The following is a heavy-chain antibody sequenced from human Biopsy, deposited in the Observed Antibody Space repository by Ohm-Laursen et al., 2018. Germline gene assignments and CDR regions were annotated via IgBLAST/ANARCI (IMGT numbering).Heavy chain of an antibody. CDR3: ARDLHGRGPNWGASTGVFDL. CDR1: GGSPFTDSITRYY. Sequence: TLSLTCTVSGGSPFTDSITRYYWNWIRQSPGKGLEWIGVVYYTGTTTYNPSFKSRVTLSMDTSNNQVSLRLLSVTAADTAVYFCARDLHGRGPNWGASTGVFDLWGHGTAVTVSS. CDR2: VYYTGTT. D-gene: IGHD1-26*01. J-gene: IGHJ3*01. V-gene: IGHV4-59*12.